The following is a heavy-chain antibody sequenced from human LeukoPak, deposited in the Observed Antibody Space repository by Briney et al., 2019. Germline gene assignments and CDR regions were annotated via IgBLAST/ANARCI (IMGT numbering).Heavy chain of an antibody. CDR3: ARFGIRGCISNTKCYTSFFYYGMDV. D-gene: IGHD2-2*01. J-gene: IGHJ6*02. Sequence: GASLQISCKGSGYSFLDYWIGWVRQMPGKGPELMGLIFPHDSDIKYSPSFQGQVTISVDKSISSAYVQWGSLKASDTAMYYCARFGIRGCISNTKCYTSFFYYGMDVWGQGPTVTVSS. CDR1: GYSFLDYW. V-gene: IGHV5-51*01. CDR2: IFPHDSDI.